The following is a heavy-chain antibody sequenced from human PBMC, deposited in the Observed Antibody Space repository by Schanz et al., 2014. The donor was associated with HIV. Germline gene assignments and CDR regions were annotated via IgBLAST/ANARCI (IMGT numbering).Heavy chain of an antibody. Sequence: QVQLVQSGAGVKKPGSSVRVSCKASGGPFSSHALSWVRQAPGQGLEWMGGFIPVFGTANYAQKFQGRVTMTADESTSTAYMELSSLRSEDTAVYYCARTRGYSGYDPPYYYYYGMDVWGQGTTLTVSS. V-gene: IGHV1-69*01. CDR1: GGPFSSHA. CDR2: FIPVFGTA. J-gene: IGHJ6*02. D-gene: IGHD5-12*01. CDR3: ARTRGYSGYDPPYYYYYGMDV.